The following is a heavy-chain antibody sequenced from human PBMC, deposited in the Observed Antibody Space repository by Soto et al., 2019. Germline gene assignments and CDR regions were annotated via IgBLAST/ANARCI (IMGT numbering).Heavy chain of an antibody. CDR2: IIPIFGTA. Sequence: QVQMVQSGAEVKKPGSSVKVSCKASGGTFSSYAISWVRQAPGQGLEWMGGIIPIFGTANYAQKFQGRVTITADESTSTAYMELSSLRSEDTAVYYCARVAEQWLVKSHFAYWGQGTLVTVSS. CDR1: GGTFSSYA. D-gene: IGHD6-19*01. V-gene: IGHV1-69*01. J-gene: IGHJ4*02. CDR3: ARVAEQWLVKSHFAY.